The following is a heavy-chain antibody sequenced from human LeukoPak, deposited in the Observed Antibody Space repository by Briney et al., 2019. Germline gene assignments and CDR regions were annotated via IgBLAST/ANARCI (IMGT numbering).Heavy chain of an antibody. J-gene: IGHJ4*02. Sequence: ASVTVSCKASGYTFTGYYMHWVRQAPGQGLEWMGWINPNSGGTNYAQKFQGRVTMTRDTSISTAYMELSRLRSDDTAVYYCATSFSVEPLPRDHAAVDDWRQGTLVIVSS. CDR3: ATSFSVEPLPRDHAAVDD. V-gene: IGHV1-2*02. CDR2: INPNSGGT. D-gene: IGHD2-15*01. CDR1: GYTFTGYY.